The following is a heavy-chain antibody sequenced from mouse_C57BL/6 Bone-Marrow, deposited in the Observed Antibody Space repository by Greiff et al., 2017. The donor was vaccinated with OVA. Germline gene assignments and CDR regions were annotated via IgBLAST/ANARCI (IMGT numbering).Heavy chain of an antibody. Sequence: QVQLQQSGAELVRPGTSVKVSCKASGYAFTNYLIEWVKQRPGQGLEWIGVINPGSGGTNYNEKFKGKATLTADKSSSTAYMQLSSLTSEDSAVYFCARRNSNYDFDHWGQGTTLTVSS. D-gene: IGHD2-5*01. J-gene: IGHJ2*01. V-gene: IGHV1-54*01. CDR1: GYAFTNYL. CDR2: INPGSGGT. CDR3: ARRNSNYDFDH.